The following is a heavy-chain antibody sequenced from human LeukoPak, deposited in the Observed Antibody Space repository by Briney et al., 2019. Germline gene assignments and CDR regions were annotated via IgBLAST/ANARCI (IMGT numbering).Heavy chain of an antibody. V-gene: IGHV1-46*01. J-gene: IGHJ4*02. CDR1: GYTFTSYY. CDR2: INPSGGST. Sequence: GASVKVSCKASGYTFTSYYMHWVRQAPGQGLEWMGIINPSGGSTSYAQKFQGRVTMTRDTSTSTVYMELSSLRSEDTAVYYCARAAGGSIARYYFDYWGQGTLVTVSS. D-gene: IGHD3-3*02. CDR3: ARAAGGSIARYYFDY.